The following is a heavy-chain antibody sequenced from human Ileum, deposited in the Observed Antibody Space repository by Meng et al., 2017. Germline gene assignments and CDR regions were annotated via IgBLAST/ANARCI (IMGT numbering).Heavy chain of an antibody. Sequence: QVQLRESGPGLVKPSQTLSLTCIVSGCPSVASLSSTDYYWTWIRQPPGKGLEWIGNIDYSGSTYYTPSLRSRVTMSLDTSKNQFSLNLTSMTAADTAVYYCASGGALWLRGVVDYWGQGALVTVSS. CDR2: IDYSGST. D-gene: IGHD5-18*01. CDR3: ASGGALWLRGVVDY. V-gene: IGHV4-30-4*01. J-gene: IGHJ4*02. CDR1: GCPSVASLSSTDYY.